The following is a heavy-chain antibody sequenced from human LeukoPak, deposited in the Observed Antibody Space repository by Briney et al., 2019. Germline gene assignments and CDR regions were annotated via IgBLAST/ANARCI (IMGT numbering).Heavy chain of an antibody. Sequence: PGGSLRLSCAASGFTFSSYGMHWVRQAPGKGLEWVAVIWYDGSNKYYADSVKGRFTISRDNSKNTLYLQMNSLRAEDTAVYYCARGGYSSGWYRSWFDPWGQGTLVTVSS. CDR3: ARGGYSSGWYRSWFDP. J-gene: IGHJ5*02. D-gene: IGHD6-19*01. CDR2: IWYDGSNK. CDR1: GFTFSSYG. V-gene: IGHV3-33*01.